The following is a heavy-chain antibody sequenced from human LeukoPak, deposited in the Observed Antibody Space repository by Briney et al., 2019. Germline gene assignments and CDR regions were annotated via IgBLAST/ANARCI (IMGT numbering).Heavy chain of an antibody. J-gene: IGHJ6*02. CDR1: GFTFSSYW. CDR3: ARGGGLDV. CDR2: IKQDGSEK. V-gene: IGHV3-7*03. Sequence: GGSLRLSCAASGFTFSSYWMTWVRQAPGKGLEWVANIKQDGSEKYYVDSVKGRFTISRDNAKNSLYLQMSNLRAEDTAVYFCARGGGLDVWGQGATVTVSS. D-gene: IGHD3-16*01.